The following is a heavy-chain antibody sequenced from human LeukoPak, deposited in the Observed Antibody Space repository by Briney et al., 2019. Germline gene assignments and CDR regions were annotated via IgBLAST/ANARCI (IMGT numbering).Heavy chain of an antibody. J-gene: IGHJ3*02. CDR3: AKDTSFYYDSSGSIDI. V-gene: IGHV3-23*01. D-gene: IGHD3-22*01. CDR1: GFSFSNFG. Sequence: GGSLRLSCAASGFSFSNFGMRWVRHAPRRGLEWVSFITGRGGAQHNADYVKGRFTISRDNSKIELYMKMNSLRAEDTAVYYCAKDTSFYYDSSGSIDIWGQGTMVTVSS. CDR2: ITGRGGAQ.